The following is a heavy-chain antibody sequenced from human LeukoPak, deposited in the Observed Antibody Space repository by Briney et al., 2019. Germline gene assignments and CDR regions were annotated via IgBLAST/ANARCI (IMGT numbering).Heavy chain of an antibody. CDR1: GFTFSGYA. CDR3: ARANIAARAFAY. CDR2: ISGSGGST. J-gene: IGHJ4*02. V-gene: IGHV3-23*01. Sequence: GGSLRLSCAASGFTFSGYAMSWVRQAPGKGLEWVSAISGSGGSTYYADSVKGRFTISRDNSKNTLYLQMNSLRAEDTAVYYCARANIAARAFAYWGQGTLVTVSS. D-gene: IGHD6-6*01.